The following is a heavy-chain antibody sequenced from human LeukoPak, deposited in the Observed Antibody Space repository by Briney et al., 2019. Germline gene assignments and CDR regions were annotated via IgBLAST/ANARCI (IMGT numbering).Heavy chain of an antibody. J-gene: IGHJ3*02. CDR2: IYYSGST. V-gene: IGHV4-59*01. D-gene: IGHD3-22*01. Sequence: PSETLSLTCTVSGGSISSYYWSWIRQPPGKGLEWIGYIYYSGSTNYNPSLKSRVTISVDTSKNQFSLKLSSVTTADTAAYYCARDTIYYDSSGYYWGAFDIWGQGTMVTVSS. CDR1: GGSISSYY. CDR3: ARDTIYYDSSGYYWGAFDI.